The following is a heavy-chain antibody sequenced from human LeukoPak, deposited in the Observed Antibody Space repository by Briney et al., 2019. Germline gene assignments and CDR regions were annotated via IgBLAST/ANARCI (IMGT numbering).Heavy chain of an antibody. J-gene: IGHJ4*02. V-gene: IGHV1-18*04. CDR2: ISAYNGNT. CDR1: GYTFTSYG. D-gene: IGHD4-17*01. Sequence: ASVKVSCKASGYTFTSYGISWVRQAPGQGLEWMGWISAYNGNTNYAQKLQGRVTMTRNTSITTAYMELSSLRSEDTAVYYCARGMTTVTADDYGGQRTLVTVSA. CDR3: ARGMTTVTADDY.